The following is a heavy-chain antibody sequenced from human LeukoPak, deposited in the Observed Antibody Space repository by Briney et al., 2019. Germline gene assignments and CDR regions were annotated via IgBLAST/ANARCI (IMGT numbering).Heavy chain of an antibody. V-gene: IGHV4-4*07. J-gene: IGHJ6*03. CDR1: GGSISSYY. D-gene: IGHD3-10*01. CDR2: MYPSGST. Sequence: SETLSLTCTVSGGSISSYYWSWIRQPAGKGLEWIGRMYPSGSTNYNPSLKSRVTISVDTSKNQFSLKLSSVTAADTAVYYCAREGNYYGSGTYYNYYYYYMDVWGKGTTVTISS. CDR3: AREGNYYGSGTYYNYYYYYMDV.